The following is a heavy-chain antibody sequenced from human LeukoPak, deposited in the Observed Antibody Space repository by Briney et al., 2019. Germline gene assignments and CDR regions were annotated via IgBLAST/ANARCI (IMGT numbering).Heavy chain of an antibody. CDR3: ASGADSSNYFLYY. Sequence: SETLSLTCTVSGGSISSTSYYWGWIRQPPGKGLEWLGNIYYSGSTYYNPSLKSRVTISVDTSKNQFSLRLSSVTAADTAVYYCASGADSSNYFLYYWGQGILVTVSS. CDR2: IYYSGST. J-gene: IGHJ4*02. D-gene: IGHD3-22*01. V-gene: IGHV4-39*07. CDR1: GGSISSTSYY.